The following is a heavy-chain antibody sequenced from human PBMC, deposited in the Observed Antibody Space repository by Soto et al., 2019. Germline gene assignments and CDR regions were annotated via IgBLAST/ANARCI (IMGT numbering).Heavy chain of an antibody. CDR2: ISGSGGST. CDR1: GFTFSSYA. J-gene: IGHJ4*02. CDR3: AKDWAKYYYDSSGFDY. Sequence: LRLSCAASGFTFSSYAMSWVRQAPGKGLEWVSAISGSGGSTYYADSVKGRFTISRDNSKNTLYLQMNSLRAEDTAVYYCAKDWAKYYYDSSGFDYWGQGTLVTVSS. D-gene: IGHD3-22*01. V-gene: IGHV3-23*01.